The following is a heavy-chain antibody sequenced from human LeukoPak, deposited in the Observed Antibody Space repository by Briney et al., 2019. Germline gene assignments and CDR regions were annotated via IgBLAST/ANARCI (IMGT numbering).Heavy chain of an antibody. V-gene: IGHV7-4-1*02. CDR3: ARGPITSAAGTPSYYYYGMDV. D-gene: IGHD6-13*01. CDR2: INTNTGNP. Sequence: PGASVKVPCKASGYTFTSSAMNWVRQAPGRGLEWMGWINTNTGNPTYAQGFTGRFVFSLDTSVSTAYLQISSLKAEDTAVYYCARGPITSAAGTPSYYYYGMDVWGQGTTVTVSS. CDR1: GYTFTSSA. J-gene: IGHJ6*02.